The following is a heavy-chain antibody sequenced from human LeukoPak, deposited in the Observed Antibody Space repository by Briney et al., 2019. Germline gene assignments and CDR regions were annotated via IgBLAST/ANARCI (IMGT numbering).Heavy chain of an antibody. J-gene: IGHJ4*02. D-gene: IGHD3-16*01. CDR2: IIPIFGTA. Sequence: GASVKVSCKASGGTFNSYAISWVRQAPGQGLEWMGGIIPIFGTANYAQKFQGRVTITADESTSTAYMELSSLRSEDTAVYYCARENTRDLGVFDYWGQGTLVTVSS. V-gene: IGHV1-69*01. CDR1: GGTFNSYA. CDR3: ARENTRDLGVFDY.